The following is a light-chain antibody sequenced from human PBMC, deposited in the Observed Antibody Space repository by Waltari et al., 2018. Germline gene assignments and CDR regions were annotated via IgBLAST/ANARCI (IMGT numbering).Light chain of an antibody. CDR1: KLGDKY. CDR2: QHN. CDR3: QAWDRTTVV. Sequence: SYELTQPPSVSVSPGQTASITCSRDKLGDKYAYWYQQKPGKYPVLVIYQHNKRPTGIPERFSVSNSGKPATLTISGTQAMDESDYYCQAWDRTTVVFGGGTKLTVL. V-gene: IGLV3-1*01. J-gene: IGLJ2*01.